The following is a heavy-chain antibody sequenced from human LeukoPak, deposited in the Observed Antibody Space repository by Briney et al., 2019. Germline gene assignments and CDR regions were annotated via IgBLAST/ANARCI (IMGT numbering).Heavy chain of an antibody. Sequence: SETLSLTCTVSGGSVSSGGYLWSWIRQHPGKGLEWIVYIYYSGSTYYNPSLKSRVTISVDTSKNQFSLKLSSVTAADTAVYYCARGERVTIFGVVTNWFDPWGQGTLVTVSS. D-gene: IGHD3-3*01. CDR1: GGSVSSGGYL. CDR2: IYYSGST. CDR3: ARGERVTIFGVVTNWFDP. J-gene: IGHJ5*02. V-gene: IGHV4-31*03.